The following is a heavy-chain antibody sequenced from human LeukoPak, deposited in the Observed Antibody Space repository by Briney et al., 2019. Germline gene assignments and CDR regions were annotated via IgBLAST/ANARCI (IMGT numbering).Heavy chain of an antibody. Sequence: SETLSLTCTVSGGSISSSNYYWGWIRQPPGKGLEWIGSNYYSGSTYYNPSRTSRVTISVDTSKNQFSLKLSSVTAADTAVYYCARHHSIVVVPAAPFDYWGQGTLVTVSS. D-gene: IGHD2-2*01. CDR1: GGSISSSNYY. CDR3: ARHHSIVVVPAAPFDY. J-gene: IGHJ4*02. V-gene: IGHV4-39*01. CDR2: NYYSGST.